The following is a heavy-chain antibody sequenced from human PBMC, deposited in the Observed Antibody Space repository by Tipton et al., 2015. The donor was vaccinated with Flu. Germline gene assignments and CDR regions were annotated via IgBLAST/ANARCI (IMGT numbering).Heavy chain of an antibody. V-gene: IGHV4-39*01. D-gene: IGHD6-6*01. CDR2: IYYSGST. CDR1: GGSISSSSYY. Sequence: TLSLTCTVSGGSISSSSYYWGWIRQPPGKGLEWIGSIYYSGSTYYNPSLKSRVTISVDTSKNQFSLKLSSVTAADTAVYYCARGPGYSSSFYYYYMDVWGKGTTVTVSS. CDR3: ARGPGYSSSFYYYYMDV. J-gene: IGHJ6*03.